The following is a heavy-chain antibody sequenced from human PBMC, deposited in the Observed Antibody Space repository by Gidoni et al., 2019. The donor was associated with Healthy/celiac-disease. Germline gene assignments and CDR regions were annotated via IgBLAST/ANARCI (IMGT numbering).Heavy chain of an antibody. V-gene: IGHV4-34*01. CDR1: GGSFSGYY. CDR3: ARGKGFQQQLVPRRNYYYMDV. D-gene: IGHD6-13*01. J-gene: IGHJ6*03. CDR2: IKHSGST. Sequence: QVQLQQWGAGLLKPSETLSLTCAVYGGSFSGYYWSWIRQPPGKGLEWIGEIKHSGSTNYNPCLKSRVTISVDTSNNQFSLKLSSVTAADTAVYYCARGKGFQQQLVPRRNYYYMDVWGKGTTVTVSS.